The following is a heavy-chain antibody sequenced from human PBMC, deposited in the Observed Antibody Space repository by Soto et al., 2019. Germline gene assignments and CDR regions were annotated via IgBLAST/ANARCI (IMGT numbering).Heavy chain of an antibody. V-gene: IGHV1-69*01. CDR2: SIPIFGTA. D-gene: IGHD5-12*01. CDR3: ARGRGYSGDDHYYYFDMDV. CDR1: GGTFNNYP. Sequence: QVQLVQSGAEVKKPASSVKVSCKASGGTFNNYPITWVRQAPGEGLEWMGGSIPIFGTANYAQNSKGRVTISVDESTSTAYMELSSLRSEDTAVYYCARGRGYSGDDHYYYFDMDVWGQGTTVTVAS. J-gene: IGHJ6*02.